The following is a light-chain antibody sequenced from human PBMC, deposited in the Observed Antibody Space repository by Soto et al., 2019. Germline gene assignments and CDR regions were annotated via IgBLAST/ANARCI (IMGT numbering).Light chain of an antibody. CDR1: QSITTW. CDR2: TAS. Sequence: DIQMTQSPSTLSASVGDRVTITCRASQSITTWLACYQQKPGKAPNLLIHTASTLRSVVPPRFSGSGSGTEFTLTITRLQPDDFATYYCQQYSSHSTFGQGTKLEIK. CDR3: QQYSSHST. J-gene: IGKJ2*01. V-gene: IGKV1-5*01.